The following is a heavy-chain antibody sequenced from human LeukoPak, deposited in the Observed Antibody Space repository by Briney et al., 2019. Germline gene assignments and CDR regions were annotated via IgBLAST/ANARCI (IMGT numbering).Heavy chain of an antibody. CDR3: ATLRDIVVVPAATPGDYYYYAMDV. CDR1: GYTFTSYD. Sequence: ASVKVSCKASGYTFTSYDINWVRQATGQVLVWMGWMNPNSGNTGYAQKFQGRVTMTRNTSISTAYMELSSLRSEDTAVYYCATLRDIVVVPAATPGDYYYYAMDVWGQGTTVTVSS. J-gene: IGHJ6*02. CDR2: MNPNSGNT. V-gene: IGHV1-8*01. D-gene: IGHD2-2*01.